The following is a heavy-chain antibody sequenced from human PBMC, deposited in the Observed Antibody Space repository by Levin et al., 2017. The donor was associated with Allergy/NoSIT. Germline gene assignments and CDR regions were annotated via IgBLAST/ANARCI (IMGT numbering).Heavy chain of an antibody. J-gene: IGHJ4*02. CDR2: INPNSGGT. CDR3: ASLSFSGYSSSSD. D-gene: IGHD6-6*01. Sequence: GESLKISCKASGYTFTGYYMHWVRQAPGQGLEWMGRINPNSGGTNYAQKFQGRVTMTRDTSISTAYMELSRLRSDDTAVYYCASLSFSGYSSSSDWGQGTLVTVSS. V-gene: IGHV1-2*06. CDR1: GYTFTGYY.